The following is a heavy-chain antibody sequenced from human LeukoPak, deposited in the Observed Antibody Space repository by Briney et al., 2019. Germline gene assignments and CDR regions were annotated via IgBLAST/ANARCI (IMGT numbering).Heavy chain of an antibody. J-gene: IGHJ4*02. V-gene: IGHV3-7*03. CDR3: AKDRVDGSGSQFDS. CDR1: KFTFSNYW. CDR2: IKQDGSET. Sequence: PGGSLRLSCAASKFTFSNYWMSWVRQTPGKGLEWAANIKQDGSETYYVDSVRGRFTISRDNAMNKLYLQMTSLIADDTAAYYCAKDRVDGSGSQFDSWGQGSLVIVSS. D-gene: IGHD3-10*01.